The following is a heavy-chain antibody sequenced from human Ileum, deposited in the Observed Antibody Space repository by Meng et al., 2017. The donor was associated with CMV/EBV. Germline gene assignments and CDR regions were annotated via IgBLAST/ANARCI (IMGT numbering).Heavy chain of an antibody. CDR3: VAADHHAIKY. J-gene: IGHJ4*02. CDR1: GGSFSGYY. D-gene: IGHD5-12*01. Sequence: QVQLKQWGPVLLKPSETLSLTCAVYGGSFSGYYWSWIRQPPGKGLEWIGEINQYGSTNFNPSVKSRVTISRDTSKNQFSLRLNSVTAADAAVYYCVAADHHAIKYWGQGTLVTVSS. CDR2: INQYGST. V-gene: IGHV4-34*01.